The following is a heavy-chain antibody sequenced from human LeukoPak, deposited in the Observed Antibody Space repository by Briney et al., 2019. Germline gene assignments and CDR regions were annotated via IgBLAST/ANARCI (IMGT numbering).Heavy chain of an antibody. V-gene: IGHV3-23*01. CDR1: GFTFSSYA. Sequence: PGGPLRLSCAASGFTFSSYAMSWVRQAPGKGLEWVSTISGGGGGNPYYADFVKGRFTISRDKSKNTLYLQMNSLRAEDTAVYYCAKHEGGILTPERYWGQGTLVTVSS. D-gene: IGHD3-10*01. CDR2: ISGGGGGNP. CDR3: AKHEGGILTPERY. J-gene: IGHJ4*02.